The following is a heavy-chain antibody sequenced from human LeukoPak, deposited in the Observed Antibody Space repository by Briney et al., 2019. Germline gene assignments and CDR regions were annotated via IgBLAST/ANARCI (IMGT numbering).Heavy chain of an antibody. CDR1: GFTFSSYS. J-gene: IGHJ4*02. V-gene: IGHV3-23*01. D-gene: IGHD6-13*01. CDR3: AKRVSGSSWEHQTIDY. Sequence: GGSLRLSCAASGFTFSSYSMNWVRQAPGKGLEWVSAISNGGATRNYADSVKGRFTISRDTSQNTPYLQMNSPRADDTAVYYCAKRVSGSSWEHQTIDYWGQGTLVSVSS. CDR2: ISNGGATR.